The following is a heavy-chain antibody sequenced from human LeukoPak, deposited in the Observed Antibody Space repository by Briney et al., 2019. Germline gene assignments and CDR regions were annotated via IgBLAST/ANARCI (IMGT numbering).Heavy chain of an antibody. CDR1: GFTFSSYE. Sequence: GGSLRLSCAASGFTFSSYEMNWVRQAPGKGLEWVSYISSSGSTIYYADSVKGRFTISRDNAKNSLYLQMNSLRAEDMALYYCAKSGFGELPYYFDYWGQGTLVTVSS. D-gene: IGHD3-10*01. CDR3: AKSGFGELPYYFDY. V-gene: IGHV3-48*03. J-gene: IGHJ4*02. CDR2: ISSSGSTI.